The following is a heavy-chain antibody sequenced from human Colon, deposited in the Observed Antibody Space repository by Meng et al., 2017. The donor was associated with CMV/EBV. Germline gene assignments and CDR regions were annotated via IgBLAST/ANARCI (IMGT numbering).Heavy chain of an antibody. D-gene: IGHD3-16*01. CDR2: IWQDGSEK. Sequence: GGSLRLSCAVSGFILGSYWISWVRQAPGNGLEWVANIWQDGSEKYYVDSVKGRFNISRDNAKNTVYLQMNSLRPEDTAVYYCARVPYHYDTENYYHYGLDVWGQGTTVTVSS. CDR1: GFILGSYW. J-gene: IGHJ6*02. V-gene: IGHV3-7*01. CDR3: ARVPYHYDTENYYHYGLDV.